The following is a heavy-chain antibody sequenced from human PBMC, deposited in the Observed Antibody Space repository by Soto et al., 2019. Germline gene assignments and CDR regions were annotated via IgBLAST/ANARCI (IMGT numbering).Heavy chain of an antibody. CDR3: ARRACAGNCYSGLWAFDI. J-gene: IGHJ3*02. Sequence: SETLSLTCSVSGGSISSNTNYWGWIRQSPGKGLEWIGSIYYTGSTKYNPSLRSRVTMTVDTSKNQFSLKLSSVTAADTAFYYCARRACAGNCYSGLWAFDIWGQGTVVTVSS. D-gene: IGHD2-15*01. CDR2: IYYTGST. CDR1: GGSISSNTNY. V-gene: IGHV4-39*01.